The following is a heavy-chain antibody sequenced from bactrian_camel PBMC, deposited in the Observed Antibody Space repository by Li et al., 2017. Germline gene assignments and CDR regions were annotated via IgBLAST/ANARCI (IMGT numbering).Heavy chain of an antibody. J-gene: IGHJ4*01. Sequence: HVQLVESGGESVQAGGSLRLSCVASGATQDIGCMGWFRQVPGLEREGIGSIDSDGITTYADSLKARFTISRDNAKNILYLQMNNLKPEDTAMYSCAAHANYCSRLWVERQFNYWGQGTQVTVS. V-gene: IGHV3S53*01. CDR1: GATQDIGC. D-gene: IGHD3*01. CDR3: AAHANYCSRLWVERQFNY. CDR2: IDSDGIT.